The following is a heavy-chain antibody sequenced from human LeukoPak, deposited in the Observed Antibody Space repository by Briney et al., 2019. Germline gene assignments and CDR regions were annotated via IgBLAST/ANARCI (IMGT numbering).Heavy chain of an antibody. Sequence: GGSLRLSCAASGFTLSSYWMSWVRQAPGKGLEWVANIKQDGSEKYYVDSVKGRFTISRDNARNSLYLQMNSLRAEDTALYYCARGQLDMDVWGKGTTVTVSS. CDR1: GFTLSSYW. CDR2: IKQDGSEK. D-gene: IGHD1-1*01. CDR3: ARGQLDMDV. J-gene: IGHJ6*03. V-gene: IGHV3-7*03.